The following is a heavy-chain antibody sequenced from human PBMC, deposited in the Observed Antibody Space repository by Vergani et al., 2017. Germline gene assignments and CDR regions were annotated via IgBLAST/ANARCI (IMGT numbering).Heavy chain of an antibody. J-gene: IGHJ6*03. V-gene: IGHV4-39*07. D-gene: IGHD3-3*01. CDR3: ARDLSGYCDGSYYYMDV. CDR1: GGSISSSSYY. Sequence: QLQLQESGPGLVTPSETLYLTCTVSGGSISSSSYYWGWLRSPPGKGLEWIGSIYYSGGTHYNPSLKSRVTISVDTSKNQFSLKLSAVTAADTAVYYCARDLSGYCDGSYYYMDVWGKGTTVTVSS. CDR2: IYYSGGT.